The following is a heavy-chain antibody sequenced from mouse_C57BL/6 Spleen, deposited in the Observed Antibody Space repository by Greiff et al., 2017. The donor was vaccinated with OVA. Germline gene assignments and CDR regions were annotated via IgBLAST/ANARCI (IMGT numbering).Heavy chain of an antibody. D-gene: IGHD3-2*02. J-gene: IGHJ4*01. CDR3: ARGGDSSGPHYYAMDY. Sequence: VQLQESGPELVKPGASVKISCKASGYSFTSYYIHWVKQRPGQGLEWIGWIYPGSGNTKYNEKFKGKATLTADTSSSTAYMQLSSLTSEDSAVYYCARGGDSSGPHYYAMDYWGQGTSGTVSS. V-gene: IGHV1-66*01. CDR2: IYPGSGNT. CDR1: GYSFTSYY.